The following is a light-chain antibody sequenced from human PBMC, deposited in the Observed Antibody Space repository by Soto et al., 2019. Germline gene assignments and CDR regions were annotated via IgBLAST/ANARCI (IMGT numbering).Light chain of an antibody. J-gene: IGKJ1*01. CDR3: QQYGSSPRT. V-gene: IGKV3-20*01. CDR2: GAS. Sequence: EIVLTQSPGTLSLSPGERATLFCRASQTVSSTYLAWYQQKPGQAPRLLIYGASFRASGIPDRFSGSGSGTDFTLTISRLEPEDFAVYYCQQYGSSPRTFGQGTKVDIK. CDR1: QTVSSTY.